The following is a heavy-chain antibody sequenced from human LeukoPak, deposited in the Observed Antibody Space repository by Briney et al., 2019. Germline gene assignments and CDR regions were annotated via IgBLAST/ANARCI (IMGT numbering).Heavy chain of an antibody. CDR2: IIPIFGTA. V-gene: IGHV1-69*06. D-gene: IGHD6-19*01. Sequence: PGGSLRLSCAASGGTFSSYAISWVRQAPGQGLEWMGGIIPIFGTANYAQKFQGRVTITADKSTSTAYMELSSLRSEDTAVYYCARHSGWQVMDVWGKGTTVTVSS. CDR1: GGTFSSYA. CDR3: ARHSGWQVMDV. J-gene: IGHJ6*03.